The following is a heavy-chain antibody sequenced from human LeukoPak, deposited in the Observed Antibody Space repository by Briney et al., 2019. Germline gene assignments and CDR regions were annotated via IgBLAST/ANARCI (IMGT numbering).Heavy chain of an antibody. CDR2: ISSSSSYI. Sequence: PGGSLRLSCAASGFTFSSYSMNWVRQAPGKGLEWVSSISSSSSYIYYADSVKGRFTISRDNAKNSLYLQMNSLRAEDTPVYYCARDPSGHDAFDIWGQGTMVTVSS. J-gene: IGHJ3*02. CDR3: ARDPSGHDAFDI. V-gene: IGHV3-21*01. CDR1: GFTFSSYS. D-gene: IGHD6-25*01.